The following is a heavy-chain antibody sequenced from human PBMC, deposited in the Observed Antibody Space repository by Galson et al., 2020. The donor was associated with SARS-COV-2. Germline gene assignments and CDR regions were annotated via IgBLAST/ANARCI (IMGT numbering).Heavy chain of an antibody. CDR2: IYYSGST. V-gene: IGHV4-31*03. J-gene: IGHJ3*02. D-gene: IGHD6-19*01. Sequence: SETLSLTCTVSGGSISSGGYYWSWLRQHPGKGLEWIGYIYYSGSTYYSPSPKSRVTISVDTSKNQFSLKLSSVTAADTAVYYCARDSGQRGWTDAFDIWGQGTMVTVSS. CDR1: GGSISSGGYY. CDR3: ARDSGQRGWTDAFDI.